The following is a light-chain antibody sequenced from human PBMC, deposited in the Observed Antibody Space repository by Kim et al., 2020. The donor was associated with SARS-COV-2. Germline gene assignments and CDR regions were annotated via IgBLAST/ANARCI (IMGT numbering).Light chain of an antibody. CDR2: RNI. V-gene: IGLV1-47*01. J-gene: IGLJ1*01. CDR1: SANVGRNY. CDR3: AAWDDSLSGYV. Sequence: GPGATNSRSGSSANVGRNYLSWSQQLPGAPPTLLIYRNIQGPSGVPDRFSGSKSGTSASLAISGLRSEDEADYYCAAWDDSLSGYVFGTGTKVTVL.